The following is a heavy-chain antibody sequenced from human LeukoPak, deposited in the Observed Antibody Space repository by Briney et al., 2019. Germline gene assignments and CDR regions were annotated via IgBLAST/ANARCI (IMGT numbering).Heavy chain of an antibody. Sequence: GGSLRLSCVASGFTFNIYAMNWVRQAPGKGLEWVSSISSSSSYIYYADSVKGRFTISRDNAKNSLYLQMNSLGTEDTALYYCARSRSLHDYWGQGTLVTVSS. CDR3: ARSRSLHDY. V-gene: IGHV3-21*01. J-gene: IGHJ4*02. CDR2: ISSSSSYI. CDR1: GFTFNIYA.